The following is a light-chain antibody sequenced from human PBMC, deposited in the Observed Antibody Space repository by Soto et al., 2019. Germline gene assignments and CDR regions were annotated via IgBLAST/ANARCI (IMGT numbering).Light chain of an antibody. V-gene: IGLV1-44*01. J-gene: IGLJ1*01. CDR3: AAWGDSLNGYV. CDR1: SSNIGSNT. CDR2: INN. Sequence: QSVLTQPPSASGTPGQRVTISCSGSSSNIGSNTVNWFQHLPGTAPKLLIYINNQRPSGAPDRFSGSKSGTSAYLAISGLQSEDEADYYCAAWGDSLNGYVFGTGTKVTVL.